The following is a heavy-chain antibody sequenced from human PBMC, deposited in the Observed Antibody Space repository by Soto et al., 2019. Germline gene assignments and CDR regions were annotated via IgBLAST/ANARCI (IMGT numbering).Heavy chain of an antibody. CDR1: GYTVTRHY. CDR3: ARSGGLDRDFNY. J-gene: IGHJ4*02. D-gene: IGHD2-15*01. CDR2: IDPSGGST. Sequence: ASVKVSCKASGYTVTRHYMHWVRQAPGQGLEWMGIIDPSGGSTTYAQKFQDRVTITADESTSTAYMQLSSLRSGDTAVYYCARSGGLDRDFNYWGQGSLVTVSS. V-gene: IGHV1-46*01.